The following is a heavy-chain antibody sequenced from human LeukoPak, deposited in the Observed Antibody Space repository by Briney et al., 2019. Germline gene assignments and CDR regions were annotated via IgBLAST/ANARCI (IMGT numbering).Heavy chain of an antibody. V-gene: IGHV3-11*06. CDR1: GFTFSDSY. D-gene: IGHD1-26*01. Sequence: GGSLRLSCAASGFTFSDSYMSWIRQAPGKGLEWVSYISSSSSYTNYADSVKGRFTISRDNAKNSLYLQMNSLRAEDTAVYYCAREIVGAIDYWGQGTLVTVSS. CDR2: ISSSSSYT. CDR3: AREIVGAIDY. J-gene: IGHJ4*02.